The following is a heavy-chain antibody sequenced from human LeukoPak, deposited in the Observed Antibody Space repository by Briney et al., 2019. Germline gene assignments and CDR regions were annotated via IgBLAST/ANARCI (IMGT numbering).Heavy chain of an antibody. CDR2: IYSGGST. D-gene: IGHD2-15*01. CDR3: ASSPPSWWPHV. V-gene: IGHV3-66*01. CDR1: GFTVSSNY. Sequence: PGGSLRLSCAASGFTVSSNYMSWVRQAPGKGLEWVSVIYSGGSTYYADSVKGRFTISRDNSTNTLYLQMNSLRAEDTAVYYCASSPPSWWPHVWGQGTLVTVSS. J-gene: IGHJ4*02.